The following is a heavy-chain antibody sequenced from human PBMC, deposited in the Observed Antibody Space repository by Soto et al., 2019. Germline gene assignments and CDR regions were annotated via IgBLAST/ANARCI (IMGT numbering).Heavy chain of an antibody. CDR2: ISGGGDTT. CDR1: GFTFNNYA. J-gene: IGHJ4*02. D-gene: IGHD3-10*01. Sequence: EVQLLESGGGLVQPGGSLRLSCAASGFTFNNYAMTWVRQAPGKGLEWVSAISGGGDTTSYADSVKGRFTVSRDVSKNTLYLQMSSLRAEDTALYYCAKGRGGSGSLTPRLDFWGQGTLVTVSS. CDR3: AKGRGGSGSLTPRLDF. V-gene: IGHV3-23*01.